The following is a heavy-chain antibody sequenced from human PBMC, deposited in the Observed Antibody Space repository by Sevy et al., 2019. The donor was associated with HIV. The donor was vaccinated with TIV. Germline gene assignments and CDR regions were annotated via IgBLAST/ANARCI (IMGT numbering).Heavy chain of an antibody. CDR2: ISHSGDT. CDR1: GHSISSPYF. V-gene: IGHV4-38-2*01. Sequence: SETLSLTCGVSGHSISSPYFWGWIRQSPGKGLEWIGSISHSGDTYKDPSLKSRVSISVDTSKNRFSLNLTSVTASDTAVYYCARGGCSTTSCFWDWLDPWGQGILVTVSS. CDR3: ARGGCSTTSCFWDWLDP. J-gene: IGHJ5*02. D-gene: IGHD2-2*01.